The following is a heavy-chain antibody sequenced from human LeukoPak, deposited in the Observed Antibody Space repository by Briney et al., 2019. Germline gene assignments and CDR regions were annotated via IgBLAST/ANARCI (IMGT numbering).Heavy chain of an antibody. CDR1: GGSLSSYY. V-gene: IGHV4-59*08. J-gene: IGHJ4*02. Sequence: SETLSLTCTVSGGSLSSYYWSWIRQPPGKGLEWIGYICDNGKTNYSPSLNSRLTISVDISSNQFSLDLNSVTAADPAVYYCARGGRSVDYWGQGTLVTVSS. CDR3: ARGGRSVDY. CDR2: ICDNGKT. D-gene: IGHD2-15*01.